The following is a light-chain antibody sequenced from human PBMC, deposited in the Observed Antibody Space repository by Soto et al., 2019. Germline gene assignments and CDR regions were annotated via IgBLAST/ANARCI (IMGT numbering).Light chain of an antibody. V-gene: IGLV1-40*01. CDR2: GNS. J-gene: IGLJ2*01. CDR1: SSNIGAGYD. CDR3: QSYDTSLSVVV. Sequence: VLTQPPSVSGAPGQRVTISCTGSSSNIGAGYDVHWYQQLPGTAPKLLIYGNSNRPSGVPDRFSGSKSGTSASLAITGLQAEDEADYYCQSYDTSLSVVVFGGGTKLTVL.